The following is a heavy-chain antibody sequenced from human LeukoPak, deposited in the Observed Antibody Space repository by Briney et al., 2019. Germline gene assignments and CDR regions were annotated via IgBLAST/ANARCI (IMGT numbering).Heavy chain of an antibody. CDR1: GYSFTSYW. D-gene: IGHD5-18*01. CDR3: ARVVTDMADYYYFYNFDV. J-gene: IGHJ6*03. CDR2: IYPGDSDT. Sequence: GESLKISCKGSGYSFTSYWIGWVRQMPGKGLEWMGIIYPGDSDTRYSPSFQGQVTISADKSISTAYLQWSSLKASDSAMYYCARVVTDMADYYYFYNFDVWGKGTTVTISS. V-gene: IGHV5-51*01.